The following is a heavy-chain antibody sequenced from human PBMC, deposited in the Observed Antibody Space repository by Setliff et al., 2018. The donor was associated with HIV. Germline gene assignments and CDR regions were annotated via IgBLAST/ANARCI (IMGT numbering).Heavy chain of an antibody. CDR3: ARDQNYGSGSYYTNNAFDI. CDR1: GYSFTTSG. CDR2: INTRSGNT. D-gene: IGHD3-10*01. V-gene: IGHV1-18*01. Sequence: ASVKVSCKASGYSFTTSGVSWVRQAPGQGLEWMGWINTRSGNTNYAQKFQGRVTMTTDTSTSTAYMGLRSLRSDDTAVYYCARDQNYGSGSYYTNNAFDIWGQGTMVTVSS. J-gene: IGHJ3*02.